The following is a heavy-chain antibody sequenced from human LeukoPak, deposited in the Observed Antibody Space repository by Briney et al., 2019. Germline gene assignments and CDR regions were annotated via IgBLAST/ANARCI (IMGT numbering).Heavy chain of an antibody. J-gene: IGHJ4*02. CDR2: IYYSGST. Sequence: SETLSLTCTVSGGSISSYYWSWIRQPPGKGPEWIGYIYYSGSTNYNPSLKSRVTISVDTSKNQFSLKLSSVTAADTAVYYCARLYSSSWYYFDYWGQGTLVTVSS. CDR3: ARLYSSSWYYFDY. CDR1: GGSISSYY. D-gene: IGHD6-13*01. V-gene: IGHV4-59*08.